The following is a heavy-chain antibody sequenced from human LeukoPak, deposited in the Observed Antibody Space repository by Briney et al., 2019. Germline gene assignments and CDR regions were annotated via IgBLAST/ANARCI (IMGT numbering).Heavy chain of an antibody. V-gene: IGHV1-2*02. D-gene: IGHD4-17*01. CDR2: INPNSGGT. CDR1: GYTFTGYY. Sequence: ASVKVSCKASGYTFTGYYIQWVRQAPGQGLEWMGWINPNSGGTNYAQKFQGRVTMTRDTSISTAYMELSRLRSDDTAVYYCARTSVPYYYYYMDVWGKGTTVTISS. CDR3: ARTSVPYYYYYMDV. J-gene: IGHJ6*03.